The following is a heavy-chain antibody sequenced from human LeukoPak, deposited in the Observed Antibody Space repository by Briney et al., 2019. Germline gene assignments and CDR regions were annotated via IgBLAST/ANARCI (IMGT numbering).Heavy chain of an antibody. J-gene: IGHJ5*02. CDR2: IRYDGSNK. CDR3: AKGRGDSSLYNWFDP. D-gene: IGHD6-6*01. Sequence: GGSLRLSCAASGFTFSSYAMSWVRQAPGKGLEWVAFIRYDGSNKYYADSVKGRFTISRDNSKNTLYLQMNSLRAEDTAVYYCAKGRGDSSLYNWFDPWGQGTLVTVSS. CDR1: GFTFSSYA. V-gene: IGHV3-30*02.